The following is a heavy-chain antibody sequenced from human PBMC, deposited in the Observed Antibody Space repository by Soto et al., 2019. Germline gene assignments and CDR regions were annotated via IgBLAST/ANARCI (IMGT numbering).Heavy chain of an antibody. Sequence: GGSLRLSCAASGFTFSSYGMHWVRQAPGKGLEWVAVIWYDGSNKYYADSVKGRFTISRDNSKNTLYLQMNSLRAEDTAVYYCAKQGGIVGARIHYYYGMDVWGQGTTVTVSS. CDR1: GFTFSSYG. CDR3: AKQGGIVGARIHYYYGMDV. J-gene: IGHJ6*02. V-gene: IGHV3-33*06. D-gene: IGHD1-26*01. CDR2: IWYDGSNK.